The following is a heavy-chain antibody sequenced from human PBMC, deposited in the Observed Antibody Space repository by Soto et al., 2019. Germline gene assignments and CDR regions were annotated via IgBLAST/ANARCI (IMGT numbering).Heavy chain of an antibody. J-gene: IGHJ4*02. CDR2: INHSGST. D-gene: IGHD1-7*01. CDR1: GGSFIGYY. V-gene: IGHV4-34*01. CDR3: ARITGTIDY. Sequence: XGTLGLTCAVSGGSFIGYYWSWIRQPPGKGLEWIGEINHSGSTNYNPSLKSRVTISVDTSKNQFSLKLSSVTAADTAVYYCARITGTIDYWGQGTLVTVSS.